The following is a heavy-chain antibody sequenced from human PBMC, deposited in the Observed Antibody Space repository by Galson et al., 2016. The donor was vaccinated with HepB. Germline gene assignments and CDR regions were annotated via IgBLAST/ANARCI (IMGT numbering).Heavy chain of an antibody. CDR2: INPNSGGT. J-gene: IGHJ4*02. Sequence: SVKVSCKASGYTFTDYHLHWVRQAPGQGLGWLGWINPNSGGTNYAQKFQGRVTMTRDTSTITAYMQLSRLRPANTAVYYCAGVSGYGDFDYWGQGTLVTVSS. CDR3: AGVSGYGDFDY. D-gene: IGHD4-17*01. V-gene: IGHV1-2*02. CDR1: GYTFTDYH.